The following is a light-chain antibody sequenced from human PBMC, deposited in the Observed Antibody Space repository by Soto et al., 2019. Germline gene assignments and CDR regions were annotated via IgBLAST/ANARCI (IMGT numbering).Light chain of an antibody. Sequence: DIQMTQSPSSLSASVGDRVTITCRASQGISNYVAWYQQKPGTGPKLLIYAASTLQSGVPSRFSGSGSGADFALTINSLQPEDVATYYCQTYNGVPPLTFGGGTKVEIK. V-gene: IGKV1-27*01. CDR1: QGISNY. J-gene: IGKJ4*01. CDR3: QTYNGVPPLT. CDR2: AAS.